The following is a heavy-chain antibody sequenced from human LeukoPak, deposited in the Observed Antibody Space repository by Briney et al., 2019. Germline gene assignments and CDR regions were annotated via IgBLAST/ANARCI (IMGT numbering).Heavy chain of an antibody. D-gene: IGHD3-16*01. CDR1: GGTFSSYA. CDR3: ARDRPIMMRAVVVYFDY. Sequence: SVKVSCKASGGTFSSYAISWVRQAPGQGLEWMGGIIPIFGTANYAQKFQGRVTMTRDTSTSTVYMELSSLRSEDTALYYCARDRPIMMRAVVVYFDYWGQGTLVTVSS. V-gene: IGHV1-69*05. CDR2: IIPIFGTA. J-gene: IGHJ4*02.